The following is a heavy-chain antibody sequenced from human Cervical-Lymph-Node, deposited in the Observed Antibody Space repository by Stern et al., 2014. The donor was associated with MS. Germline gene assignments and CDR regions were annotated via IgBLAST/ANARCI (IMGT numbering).Heavy chain of an antibody. V-gene: IGHV1-2*06. D-gene: IGHD6-13*01. CDR3: ARSAIEIAAPGHFDY. J-gene: IGHJ4*02. CDR1: GYTFTGYF. Sequence: QVQLVESGAEVKQPGDSVKVSCKASGYTFTGYFMHWVRQAPGQGLEWMGRIHPHRGGTEYAQKFTGRVTMTRDTSNRPVYMERSRLRSDNKAVYYCARSAIEIAAPGHFDYWGQGTLVTVSS. CDR2: IHPHRGGT.